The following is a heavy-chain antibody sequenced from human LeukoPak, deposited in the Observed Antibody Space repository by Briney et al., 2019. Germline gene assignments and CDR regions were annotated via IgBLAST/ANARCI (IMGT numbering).Heavy chain of an antibody. V-gene: IGHV3-23*01. CDR2: ISGSGGST. Sequence: GGSLRLSCAASGFTFDDYGMSWVRQAPGKGLEWVSGISGSGGSTYYADSVKGRFTISRDNSKNTLYLQMNSLRAEDTAVYYCAKDPMYYYDSSGYIDYWGQGTLVTVSS. CDR3: AKDPMYYYDSSGYIDY. CDR1: GFTFDDYG. J-gene: IGHJ4*02. D-gene: IGHD3-22*01.